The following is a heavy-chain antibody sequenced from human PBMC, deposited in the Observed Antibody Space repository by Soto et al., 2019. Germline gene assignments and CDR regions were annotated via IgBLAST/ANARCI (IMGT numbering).Heavy chain of an antibody. V-gene: IGHV4-4*02. CDR2: IYHSGRT. Sequence: QVQLQESGPGVVKPSGTLSLTFAVSGGSVSSDYWWSWVRLPPGKGLEWIGEIYHSGRTNYNPSLKSRVTISLDKSKNQLSLILNSVTAADTAVYYCARDRPSYGRNFDYWGQGTLVTVSS. D-gene: IGHD1-26*01. J-gene: IGHJ4*02. CDR3: ARDRPSYGRNFDY. CDR1: GGSVSSDYW.